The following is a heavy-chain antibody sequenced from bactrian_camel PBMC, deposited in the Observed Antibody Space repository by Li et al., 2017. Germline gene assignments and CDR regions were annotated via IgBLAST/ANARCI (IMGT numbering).Heavy chain of an antibody. CDR3: AATCDGGRNPFVY. Sequence: HVQLVESGGGSVQAGGSLKLACAASEYYRTYCMGWFRQVPGKEREMVSTIRRHGIITYADFVEGRFTITRDNAKNTLFLQMNSLKPEDTGVYYCAATCDGGRNPFVYWGQGTQVTVS. CDR2: IRRHGII. V-gene: IGHV3S55*01. J-gene: IGHJ4*01. D-gene: IGHD6*01. CDR1: EYYRTYC.